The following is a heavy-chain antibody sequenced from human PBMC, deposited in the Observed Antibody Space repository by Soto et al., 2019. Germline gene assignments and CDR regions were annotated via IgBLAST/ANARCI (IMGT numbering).Heavy chain of an antibody. CDR1: GGTFSSYA. D-gene: IGHD3-3*01. CDR2: IIPIFGTA. J-gene: IGHJ4*02. CDR3: ARGPLLDPKPLGY. Sequence: ASVEVSCKASGGTFSSYAISWVRQAPGQGLEWMGGIIPIFGTANYAQKFQGRVTITADESTSTAYMELSSLRSEDTAVYYCARGPLLDPKPLGYWGQGTQVTVSS. V-gene: IGHV1-69*13.